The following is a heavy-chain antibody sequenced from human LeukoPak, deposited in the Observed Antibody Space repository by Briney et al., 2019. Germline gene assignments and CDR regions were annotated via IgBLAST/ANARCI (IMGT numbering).Heavy chain of an antibody. D-gene: IGHD3-3*01. CDR1: GFTFSSYS. CDR3: ARDVYMYYDFWSGYYREVTETDY. CDR2: ISSSSSYI. V-gene: IGHV3-21*01. Sequence: PGGSLRLSCAASGFTFSSYSMNWVRQAPGKGLEWVSSISSSSSYIYYADSVKGRFTISRDNAKNSLYLQMNSLRAEDTAVYYCARDVYMYYDFWSGYYREVTETDYWGQGTLVTVSS. J-gene: IGHJ4*02.